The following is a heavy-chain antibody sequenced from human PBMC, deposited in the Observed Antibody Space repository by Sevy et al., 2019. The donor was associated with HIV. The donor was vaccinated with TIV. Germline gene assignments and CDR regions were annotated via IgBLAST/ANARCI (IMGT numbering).Heavy chain of an antibody. Sequence: GGSLRLSCAASGFTVSSNYMSWVRQAPGKGLEWVSVIYSGGSTYYADSVKGRFTISRDNSKNTLYLQMNSLRAEDTAVYYCARGVSGPNYYGSGSYLHYFDYCGQGTLVTVSS. CDR1: GFTVSSNY. V-gene: IGHV3-53*01. CDR2: IYSGGST. CDR3: ARGVSGPNYYGSGSYLHYFDY. D-gene: IGHD3-10*01. J-gene: IGHJ4*02.